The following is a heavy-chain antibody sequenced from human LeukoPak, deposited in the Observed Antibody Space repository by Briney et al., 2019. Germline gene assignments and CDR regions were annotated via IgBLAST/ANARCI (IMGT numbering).Heavy chain of an antibody. Sequence: ASVKVSCKASVYTFTSYGISWVRQAPGQGLEWMGWISAYNGDTSYAQNLQGRVTMTTDTSTSTAYMELRSLRSDDTAVYYCARSAGGSRRYDPWGQGTLVTVSS. J-gene: IGHJ5*02. CDR2: ISAYNGDT. V-gene: IGHV1-18*01. D-gene: IGHD1-26*01. CDR3: ARSAGGSRRYDP. CDR1: VYTFTSYG.